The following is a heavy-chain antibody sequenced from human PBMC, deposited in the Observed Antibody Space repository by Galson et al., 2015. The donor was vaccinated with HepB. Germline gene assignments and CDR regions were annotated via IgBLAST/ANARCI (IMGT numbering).Heavy chain of an antibody. D-gene: IGHD6-13*01. J-gene: IGHJ6*02. CDR2: ISYDGSNK. CDR3: ARGGAAAGTSYYYGMDV. Sequence: SLRLSCAASGFTFSSYAMHWVRQAPGKGLEWVAVISYDGSNKYYADSVKGRFTISRDNSKNTLYLQMNSLRAEDTAVYYCARGGAAAGTSYYYGMDVWGQGTTVTVSS. CDR1: GFTFSSYA. V-gene: IGHV3-30*04.